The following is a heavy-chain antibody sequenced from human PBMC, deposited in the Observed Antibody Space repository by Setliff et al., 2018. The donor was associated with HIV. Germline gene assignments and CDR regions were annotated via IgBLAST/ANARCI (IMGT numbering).Heavy chain of an antibody. CDR2: IYYSGTT. Sequence: SETLSLTCNVSGFSFRNSFYNWGWIRQPPGKGQEWIGTIYYSGTTYYNPSLRSRVTMSIDTSQNQFSLKLTSVTATDTAVYYCARHGYSSSINWFDPWGQGTLVAVSS. CDR1: GFSFRNSFYN. J-gene: IGHJ5*02. V-gene: IGHV4-39*01. D-gene: IGHD6-13*01. CDR3: ARHGYSSSINWFDP.